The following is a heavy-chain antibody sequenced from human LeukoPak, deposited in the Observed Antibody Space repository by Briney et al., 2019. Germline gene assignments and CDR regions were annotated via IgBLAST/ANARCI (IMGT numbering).Heavy chain of an antibody. CDR3: ARGRRNVVPAASQVDP. V-gene: IGHV1-2*02. D-gene: IGHD2-2*01. CDR2: INPNSGGT. J-gene: IGHJ5*02. Sequence: ASVKVSCKASGYTFTGYYMHWVRQAPGQGLEWMGWINPNSGGTNYAQKFQGRVTMTRDTSTSTAYMELSRLRSDDTAVYYCARGRRNVVPAASQVDPWGQGTLVTVSS. CDR1: GYTFTGYY.